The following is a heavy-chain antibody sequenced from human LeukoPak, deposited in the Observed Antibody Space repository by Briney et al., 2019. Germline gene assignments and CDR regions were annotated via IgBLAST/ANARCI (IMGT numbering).Heavy chain of an antibody. CDR1: GFTLSNFW. CDR3: ARGRGIAL. D-gene: IGHD6-13*01. Sequence: PGGSLRLSCATSGFTLSNFWMNWVRQAPGKGLEWAANIEDDGNKKNYVDSVKGRFTISRDDVKNSIYLQMNSLRADDTAVYYCARGRGIALWGQGTLVTVSS. V-gene: IGHV3-7*01. CDR2: IEDDGNKK. J-gene: IGHJ4*02.